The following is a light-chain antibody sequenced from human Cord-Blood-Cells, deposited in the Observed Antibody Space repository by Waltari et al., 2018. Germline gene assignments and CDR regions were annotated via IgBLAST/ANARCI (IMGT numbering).Light chain of an antibody. Sequence: QSALTQPRSVSGSPGQSVTISCTGTSSDVGGSNYVSWYQQHPGKAPKLMSYDVSKRPSGVPDLFSGSKSGNPASLTISGLQAEDEADYYCCSYAGSYTWVFGGGTKLTVL. V-gene: IGLV2-11*01. CDR3: CSYAGSYTWV. CDR1: SSDVGGSNY. J-gene: IGLJ3*02. CDR2: DVS.